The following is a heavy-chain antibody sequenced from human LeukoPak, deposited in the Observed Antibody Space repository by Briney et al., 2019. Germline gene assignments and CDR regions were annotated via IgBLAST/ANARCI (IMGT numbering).Heavy chain of an antibody. V-gene: IGHV1-58*01. CDR2: IVVGSGNT. CDR3: AAGPYDSSGYYYGYYYGMDV. J-gene: IGHJ6*02. D-gene: IGHD3-22*01. CDR1: GFTFTSSA. Sequence: SVKVSCKASGFTFTSSAVQWVRQARGQRLEWIGWIVVGSGNTNYAQKFQERVTITRDMSTSTAYMELSSLRSEDTAVYYCAAGPYDSSGYYYGYYYGMDVWGQGTTVTVSS.